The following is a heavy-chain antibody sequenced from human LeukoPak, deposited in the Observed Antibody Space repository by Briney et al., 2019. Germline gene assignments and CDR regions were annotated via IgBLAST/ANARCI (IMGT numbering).Heavy chain of an antibody. CDR2: VNPTSGGT. J-gene: IGHJ5*02. CDR3: ARDRYSGYSEINWFDP. Sequence: ASDQVSCKASGYTFTGYYLHWVRQPAAKGLAWMEWVNPTSGGTHYAQKFQGRVNMSRDTSISTAYTELSRLRSDDTAVYYCARDRYSGYSEINWFDPWGQGTLVTVSS. D-gene: IGHD5-12*01. CDR1: GYTFTGYY. V-gene: IGHV1-2*02.